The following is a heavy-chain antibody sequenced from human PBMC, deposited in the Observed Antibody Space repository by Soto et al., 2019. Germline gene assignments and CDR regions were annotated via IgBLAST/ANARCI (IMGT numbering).Heavy chain of an antibody. CDR3: AKTDDSSGYYLDY. CDR2: ISGSGGST. Sequence: GGSMRLSCAASGLTFSSYAMSWVRQAPGKGLEWVSAISGSGGSTYYADSVKGRFTISRDNSKNTLYLQMNSLRAEDTAVYYCAKTDDSSGYYLDYWGQGTLVTVSS. D-gene: IGHD3-22*01. V-gene: IGHV3-23*01. J-gene: IGHJ4*02. CDR1: GLTFSSYA.